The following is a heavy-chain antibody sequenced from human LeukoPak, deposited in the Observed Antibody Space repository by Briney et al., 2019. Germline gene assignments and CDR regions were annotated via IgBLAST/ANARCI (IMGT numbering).Heavy chain of an antibody. D-gene: IGHD5-24*01. V-gene: IGHV3-64D*09. CDR1: GFTFSSYA. Sequence: GGSPRLSCSASGFTFSSYAMHWVRQAPGKGLEYVSAISSNGGSTYYADSVKGRFTISRDNPKNTLYLQMSSLRAEDTAVYYCVKAIDGYNQPDYFDYWGQGTLVTVSS. CDR3: VKAIDGYNQPDYFDY. CDR2: ISSNGGST. J-gene: IGHJ4*02.